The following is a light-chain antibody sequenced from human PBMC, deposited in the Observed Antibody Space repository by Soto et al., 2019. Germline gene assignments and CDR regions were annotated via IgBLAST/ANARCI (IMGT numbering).Light chain of an antibody. CDR2: AAS. CDR3: QQSYRTPPT. V-gene: IGKV1-39*01. Sequence: DIQMTQSPSSLSASVGDRVTITCRASQSISSFLNWYQHKPGKAPKVLIYAASSLQSGVPSRFSGSGSGTDFTLTISSLQPEDFATYYCQQSYRTPPTFGQGTKLEIK. CDR1: QSISSF. J-gene: IGKJ2*01.